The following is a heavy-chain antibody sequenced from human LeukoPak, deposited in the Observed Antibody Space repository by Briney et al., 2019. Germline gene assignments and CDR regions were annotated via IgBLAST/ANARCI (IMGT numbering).Heavy chain of an antibody. Sequence: GGSLRLSCTASGFTFGGYAVSWVRQAPGRGLEWVGFIRSTPFGGTTEYAASVKGRFTISRDDSKSIAYLQMNSLKTEDTAVYYCTRDPVAYSGSDYCYYAMDVWGQGTTVTVSS. CDR1: GFTFGGYA. CDR2: IRSTPFGGTT. CDR3: TRDPVAYSGSDYCYYAMDV. J-gene: IGHJ6*02. V-gene: IGHV3-49*04. D-gene: IGHD6-6*01.